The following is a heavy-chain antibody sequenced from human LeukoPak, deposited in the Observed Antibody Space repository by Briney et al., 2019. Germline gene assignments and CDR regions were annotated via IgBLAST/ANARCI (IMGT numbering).Heavy chain of an antibody. CDR2: INTNTGNP. J-gene: IGHJ4*02. CDR3: ARGAKFWSGYYPGY. Sequence: GASVKVSCKASGYTFTTYAMNWVRQASGQGLEWMGWINTNTGNPTYAQGFTGRFVFSLHTSVSTAFLQISSLKAEDTAVYYCARGAKFWSGYYPGYWGQGTLVTVSS. CDR1: GYTFTTYA. D-gene: IGHD3-3*01. V-gene: IGHV7-4-1*02.